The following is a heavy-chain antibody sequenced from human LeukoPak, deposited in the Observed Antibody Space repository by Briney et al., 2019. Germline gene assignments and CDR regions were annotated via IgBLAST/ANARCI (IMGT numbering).Heavy chain of an antibody. J-gene: IGHJ3*02. CDR3: VQEGPRGLAFDI. V-gene: IGHV3-23*01. CDR1: GVTFSSYV. CDR2: ISGSGGGT. Sequence: GGSLTLSCAASGVTFSSYVMSWVRQAPGKGPEGVSGISGSGGGTYYADSVKGRFAISRDNSKNTLYLQMNSLRAEDTAVYYCVQEGPRGLAFDIWGQGTKVTVSS.